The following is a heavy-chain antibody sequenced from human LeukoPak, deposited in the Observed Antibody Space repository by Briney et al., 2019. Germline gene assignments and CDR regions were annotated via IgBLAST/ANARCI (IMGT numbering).Heavy chain of an antibody. CDR1: GFTFSSYW. J-gene: IGHJ2*01. CDR2: IKQDGSEK. Sequence: PGGSLRLSCAASGFTFSSYWMSWVRQAPGKGLEWVANIKQDGSEKYYVDSVKGRFTISRDNAKNSLYLQMNSLRAEDTAVYYCAKGHDYGDYGWYFDLWGRGTLVTVSS. D-gene: IGHD4-17*01. CDR3: AKGHDYGDYGWYFDL. V-gene: IGHV3-7*01.